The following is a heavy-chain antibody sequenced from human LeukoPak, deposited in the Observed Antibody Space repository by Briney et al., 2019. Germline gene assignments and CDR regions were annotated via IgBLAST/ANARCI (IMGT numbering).Heavy chain of an antibody. D-gene: IGHD6-13*01. V-gene: IGHV5-10-1*01. J-gene: IGHJ4*02. CDR3: ARHSEAGIAAAGTRY. Sequence: GESLRISCKGSGYSFTSYWISWVRQMPGKGLEWMGRIDPSDSYTNYSPSFQGHVTISADKSISTAYLQWSSLKASDTAMYYCARHSEAGIAAAGTRYWGQGTLDTVSS. CDR1: GYSFTSYW. CDR2: IDPSDSYT.